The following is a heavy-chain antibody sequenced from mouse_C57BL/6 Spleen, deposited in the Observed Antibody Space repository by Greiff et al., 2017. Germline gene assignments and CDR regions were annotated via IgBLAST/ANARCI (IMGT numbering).Heavy chain of an antibody. J-gene: IGHJ4*01. CDR3: ARGHYSNRYYYAMDY. V-gene: IGHV1-47*01. D-gene: IGHD2-5*01. CDR2: FHPYNDDT. CDR1: GYTFTTYP. Sequence: LVESGAELVKPGASVKMSCKASGYTFTTYPIEWMKQTHGKSLEWIGNFHPYNDDTKYNEKFKGKATLTVEKSSSTVYLELSRLTSDDSAVYYCARGHYSNRYYYAMDYWGQGASVTVSS.